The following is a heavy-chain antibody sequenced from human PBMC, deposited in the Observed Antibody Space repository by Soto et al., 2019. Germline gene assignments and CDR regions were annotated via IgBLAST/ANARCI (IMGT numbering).Heavy chain of an antibody. CDR3: AREVAAVLAADWYFDL. V-gene: IGHV3-53*04. J-gene: IGHJ2*01. CDR2: IYSGGST. CDR1: GFTVSSNY. D-gene: IGHD2-2*01. Sequence: EVQLVESGGGLVQPGGSLRLSCEASGFTVSSNYMSWVRQAPGKGLEWVSVIYSGGSTYYADSVKGRFTISRHNSKNTLYLQMNSLRAEDTAVYYCAREVAAVLAADWYFDLWGRGTLVTVSS.